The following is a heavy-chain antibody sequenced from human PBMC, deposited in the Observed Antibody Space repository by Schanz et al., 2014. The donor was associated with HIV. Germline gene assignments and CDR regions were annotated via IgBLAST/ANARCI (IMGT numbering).Heavy chain of an antibody. D-gene: IGHD6-13*01. Sequence: QVQLVESGGGVVQPGRSLRLSCAASGFTFSSYGMHWVRQAPGKGLEWVAVIWYDGSNKYYADSVKGRFTISRDNSKNTLYLQLNSLRAEDTAVYYCARASPGIAAADTLGWFDPWGQGTLVTVSS. CDR3: ARASPGIAAADTLGWFDP. V-gene: IGHV3-33*01. J-gene: IGHJ5*02. CDR1: GFTFSSYG. CDR2: IWYDGSNK.